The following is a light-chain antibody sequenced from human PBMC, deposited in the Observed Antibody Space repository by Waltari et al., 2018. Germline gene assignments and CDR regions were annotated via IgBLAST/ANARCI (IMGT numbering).Light chain of an antibody. J-gene: IGLJ3*02. CDR1: TVAVTSGHF. CDR2: DTS. CDR3: LLSYIDSWM. V-gene: IGLV7-46*01. Sequence: QAVVTQERSLTVSPGGTVTLTCRPRTVAVTSGHFPYWFQQKPGQAPRTLIYDTSNKHSWTPARFSGSLLGGKAALTLSGAQPEDEADYYCLLSYIDSWMFGGGTKLTVL.